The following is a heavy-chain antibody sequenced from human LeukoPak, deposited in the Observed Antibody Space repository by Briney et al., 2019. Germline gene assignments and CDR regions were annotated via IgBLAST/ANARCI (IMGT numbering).Heavy chain of an antibody. CDR1: GGSISSGDYY. V-gene: IGHV4-30-4*08. CDR2: IYYSGST. CDR3: ASLVAARDAFDI. D-gene: IGHD6-6*01. Sequence: TLSLTCTVSGGSISSGDYYWSWIRQPPGKGLEWIGYIYYSGSTYYNPSLKSRVTISVDTSKNQFSLKLSSVTAADTAVYYCASLVAARDAFDIWGQGTMVTVSS. J-gene: IGHJ3*02.